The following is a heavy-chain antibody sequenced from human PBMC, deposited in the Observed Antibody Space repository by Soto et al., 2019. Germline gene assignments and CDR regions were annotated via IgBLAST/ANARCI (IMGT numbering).Heavy chain of an antibody. Sequence: QVQLVESGGGVVQPGRSLRLSCAASGFTFGSHGMHWVRQGPGKGLEWVAVIWYDGGNKVYADSVKGRFTISRDNSKNKLYLEMDSLRVEDTAVYHCVRWRNWKVAESWGQGTLVTVAS. CDR1: GFTFGSHG. CDR2: IWYDGGNK. V-gene: IGHV3-33*01. CDR3: VRWRNWKVAES. J-gene: IGHJ5*02. D-gene: IGHD1-1*01.